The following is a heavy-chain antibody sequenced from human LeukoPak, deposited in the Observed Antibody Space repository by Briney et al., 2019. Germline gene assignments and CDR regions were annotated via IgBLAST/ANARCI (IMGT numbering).Heavy chain of an antibody. V-gene: IGHV3-23*01. CDR3: AKDGV. Sequence: GGSLRLSCAASGFTFSNFAMSWVRQAPGKGPEWVPAISDSGGNTFYADSVKGRFTVSRDNSKNTLYLQMNSLRAEDTAVYYCAKDGVWGQGTLVTVSS. D-gene: IGHD3-3*01. CDR1: GFTFSNFA. CDR2: ISDSGGNT. J-gene: IGHJ4*02.